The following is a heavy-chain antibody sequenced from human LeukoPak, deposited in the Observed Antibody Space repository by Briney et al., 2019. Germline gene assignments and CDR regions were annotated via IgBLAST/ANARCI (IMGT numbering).Heavy chain of an antibody. Sequence: PSETLSLTCTVSGGSISSYYWSWIRQPAGKGLEWIGRIYTSGSTNYNPSLKSRVTMSVDTSKNQFSLKLSSVIAADTAVYYCAGYCSSTSCSGGANWFDPWGQGTLVTVSS. CDR2: IYTSGST. CDR3: AGYCSSTSCSGGANWFDP. J-gene: IGHJ5*02. V-gene: IGHV4-4*07. D-gene: IGHD2-2*01. CDR1: GGSISSYY.